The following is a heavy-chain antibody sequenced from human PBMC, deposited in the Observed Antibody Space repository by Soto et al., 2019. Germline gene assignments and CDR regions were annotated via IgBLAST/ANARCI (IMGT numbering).Heavy chain of an antibody. J-gene: IGHJ6*04. CDR3: AKVITFGGVIVSVTLDV. V-gene: IGHV3-23*01. CDR2: ISGSGGST. D-gene: IGHD3-16*02. CDR1: GFTFSSYA. Sequence: GGSLRLSCAASGFTFSSYAMSWVRQAPGKGLEWVSGISGSGGSTYYADSVKGRFTISRDNSKNTLYVQMNTLRAEDTAVDYCAKVITFGGVIVSVTLDVWGKGTTVTVSS.